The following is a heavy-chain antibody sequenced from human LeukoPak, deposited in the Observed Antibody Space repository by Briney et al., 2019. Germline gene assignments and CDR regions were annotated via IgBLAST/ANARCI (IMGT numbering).Heavy chain of an antibody. CDR3: TQQDSSTYHQIFH. D-gene: IGHD2/OR15-2a*01. J-gene: IGHJ4*02. CDR1: GFTFGDYA. CDR2: IRSKTYGGTT. Sequence: PGGSLRLSCTASGFTFGDYAMSWVRQAPGKGLEWVGFIRSKTYGGTTEYAASVKGRFSISRDDSKSIAYLQLNSLKTEDTAVYYCTQQDSSTYHQIFHWGQGTLVTVSS. V-gene: IGHV3-49*04.